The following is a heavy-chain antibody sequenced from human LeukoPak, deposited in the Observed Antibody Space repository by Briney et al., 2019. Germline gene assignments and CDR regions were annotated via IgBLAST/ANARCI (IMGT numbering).Heavy chain of an antibody. CDR2: IYTSGST. V-gene: IGHV4-4*09. CDR3: ARYQLLPPNPYTWFAP. Sequence: SETLSLTCTVSGGSISSYYWSWIRQPPGKGLEWIGYIYTSGSTNYNPSLKSRVTISVDTSKNQFSLKLSSVTAADTAVYYCARYQLLPPNPYTWFAPWGKGPLVTVSS. CDR1: GGSISSYY. D-gene: IGHD2-2*01. J-gene: IGHJ5*02.